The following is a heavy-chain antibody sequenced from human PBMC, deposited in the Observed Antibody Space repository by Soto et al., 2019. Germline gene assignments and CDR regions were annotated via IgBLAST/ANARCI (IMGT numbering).Heavy chain of an antibody. J-gene: IGHJ6*02. CDR1: GGTFSSYA. D-gene: IGHD2-15*01. Sequence: SVKVSCKASGGTFSSYAISWVRQAPGQGLEWMGGIIPIFGTANYAQKFQGRVTITADESTSTAYMELSSLRSEDTAVYYCAGVVFRTGDSRRLWIYYYHYGMDVWGQGTTVTVSS. V-gene: IGHV1-69*13. CDR3: AGVVFRTGDSRRLWIYYYHYGMDV. CDR2: IIPIFGTA.